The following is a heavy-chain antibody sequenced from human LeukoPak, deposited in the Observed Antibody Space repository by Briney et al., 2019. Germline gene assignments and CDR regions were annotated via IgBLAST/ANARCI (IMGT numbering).Heavy chain of an antibody. CDR2: ISDDSYYT. CDR3: AKEKKSGGWPFDY. J-gene: IGHJ4*02. V-gene: IGHV3-23*01. Sequence: GGSLRLSCAASGFTFGTYAMSWVRQAPGKGLEWVSGISDDSYYTYYAGSVKGRFTIARDNSKNTLFLQMNSLRADDAALYYCAKEKKSGGWPFDYWGQGARVSISS. D-gene: IGHD2-15*01. CDR1: GFTFGTYA.